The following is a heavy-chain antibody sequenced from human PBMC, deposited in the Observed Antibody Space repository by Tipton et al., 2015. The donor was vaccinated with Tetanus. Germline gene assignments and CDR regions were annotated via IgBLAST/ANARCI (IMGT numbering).Heavy chain of an antibody. CDR3: ARDRGVRGGYYYYHGMDV. CDR2: ISNSGST. J-gene: IGHJ6*02. V-gene: IGHV4-31*03. D-gene: IGHD3-10*01. Sequence: LRLSCTVSGGSITNGGYYWSWIRQHPGEGLEWIGYISNSGSTYYNPSLKSRVTISVDTSQKQISLKVNSVTAADTAVYYCARDRGVRGGYYYYHGMDVWGQGTTVTVSS. CDR1: GGSITNGGYY.